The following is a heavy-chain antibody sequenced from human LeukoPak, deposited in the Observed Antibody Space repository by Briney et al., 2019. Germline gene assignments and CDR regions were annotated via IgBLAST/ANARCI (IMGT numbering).Heavy chain of an antibody. Sequence: KPGGSLRLSCAASGFTFGNAWMTWVRQAPGKGLEWVGRIKSKTDGATTDYAAPVKGRFTISRDDSENTLYLQMNSLKPEDTAVYYCARVAEAAAFDSWGQGTLVTVSS. V-gene: IGHV3-15*01. CDR3: ARVAEAAAFDS. CDR2: IKSKTDGATT. CDR1: GFTFGNAW. D-gene: IGHD6-13*01. J-gene: IGHJ4*02.